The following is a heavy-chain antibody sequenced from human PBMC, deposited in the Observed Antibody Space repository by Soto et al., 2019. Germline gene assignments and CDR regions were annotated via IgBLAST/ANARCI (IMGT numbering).Heavy chain of an antibody. CDR3: ARQATTSWSY. Sequence: SETLSLTCTVSGDSISSATYYWGWIRQPPGKGLEWIGSIYYTGSTYYSPSLKSRVTISLDASMNQFSLKLTSVSVADTAMYYCARQATTSWSYWGQGTLVTVPQ. J-gene: IGHJ4*02. D-gene: IGHD2-2*01. CDR1: GDSISSATYY. CDR2: IYYTGST. V-gene: IGHV4-39*01.